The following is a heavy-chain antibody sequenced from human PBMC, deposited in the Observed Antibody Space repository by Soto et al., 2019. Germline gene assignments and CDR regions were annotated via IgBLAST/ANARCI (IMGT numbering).Heavy chain of an antibody. CDR1: GFTFRSYV. D-gene: IGHD3-16*01. Sequence: QVQLVESGGGVVQPGTSLRLSCVGSGFTFRSYVIHWVRQAPGKGLEWVALTSYDGTNNYYGDSVKGRFTISRDNSKNTVDLQMDSLRLEATSLYYCARWGTTGGLDVWGPGTLVSGSS. CDR3: ARWGTTGGLDV. V-gene: IGHV3-30*19. CDR2: TSYDGTNN. J-gene: IGHJ4*02.